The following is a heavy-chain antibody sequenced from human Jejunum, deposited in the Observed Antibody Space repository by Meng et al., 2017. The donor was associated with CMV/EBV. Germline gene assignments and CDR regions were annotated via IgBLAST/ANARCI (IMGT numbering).Heavy chain of an antibody. CDR1: NFNIYG. J-gene: IGHJ3*02. CDR3: AKVEVSAGTTASSFDI. CDR2: IRTDGSTR. D-gene: IGHD3-10*01. Sequence: NFNIYGMYWVRQGPGRGLEWVAFIRTDGSTRYYADSVKGRFTVSRDNSKNTLYLQMDSLSAEDTAVYYCAKVEVSAGTTASSFDIWGHGTSVTVSS. V-gene: IGHV3-30*02.